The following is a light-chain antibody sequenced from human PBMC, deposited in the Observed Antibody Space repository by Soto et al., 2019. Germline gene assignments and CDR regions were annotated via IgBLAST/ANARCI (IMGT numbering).Light chain of an antibody. CDR1: QSVSSSY. CDR3: QRYGRSIL. Sequence: EIVLTQSTGTLSLSPGERATLYCRASQSVSSSYLAWYQQKPGQAPKVLIYGASSRATGIPDRFSGSGSGTDFTLTISRLEPEDFAVYYCQRYGRSILFGQGAKLEIK. V-gene: IGKV3-20*01. J-gene: IGKJ1*01. CDR2: GAS.